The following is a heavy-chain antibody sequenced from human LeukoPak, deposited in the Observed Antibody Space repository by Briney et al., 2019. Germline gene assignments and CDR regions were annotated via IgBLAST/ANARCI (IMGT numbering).Heavy chain of an antibody. CDR2: IYYSGST. D-gene: IGHD6-19*01. CDR3: CGSGWFAGPFGY. V-gene: IGHV4-39*07. Sequence: PSETLSLTCAVSGGSISSSSYYWGWIRQPPGKGLEWIGSIYYSGSTYYNPSLKSRVTISVDTSKNQFSLKLTSVTAADTAVYYCCGSGWFAGPFGYWGQGALVTVSS. J-gene: IGHJ4*02. CDR1: GGSISSSSYY.